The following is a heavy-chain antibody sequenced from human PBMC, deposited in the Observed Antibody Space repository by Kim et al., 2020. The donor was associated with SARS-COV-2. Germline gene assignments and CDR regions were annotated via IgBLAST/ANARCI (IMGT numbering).Heavy chain of an antibody. CDR1: GGTFSSYT. CDR2: IIPILGIA. CDR3: ARAPPRWSSGYED. D-gene: IGHD5-12*01. Sequence: PSVKVSCKASGGTFSSYTISWVRQAPGQGLEWMGRIIPILGIANYAQKFQGRVTITADKSTSTAYMELSSLRSEDTAVYYCARAPPRWSSGYEDWGQGTLVTVSS. V-gene: IGHV1-69*02. J-gene: IGHJ4*02.